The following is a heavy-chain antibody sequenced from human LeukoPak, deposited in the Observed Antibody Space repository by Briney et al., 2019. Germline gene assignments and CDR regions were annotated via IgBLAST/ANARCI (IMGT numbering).Heavy chain of an antibody. J-gene: IGHJ4*02. Sequence: SETLSLTCTVSGGSISSGDYYWSWIRQPPGKGLEWIGYICYSGSTYYNPSLRSRVTISVDTSKNQFSLKLSSVTAADTAVYYCHAAAGTGLDYWGQGTLATVSS. CDR1: GGSISSGDYY. D-gene: IGHD6-13*01. CDR2: ICYSGST. CDR3: HAAAGTGLDY. V-gene: IGHV4-30-4*01.